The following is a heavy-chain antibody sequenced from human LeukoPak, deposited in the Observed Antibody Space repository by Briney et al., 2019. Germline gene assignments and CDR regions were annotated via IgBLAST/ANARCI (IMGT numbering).Heavy chain of an antibody. CDR1: GFTFSSYA. J-gene: IGHJ4*02. D-gene: IGHD6-13*01. CDR2: ISGSGGST. V-gene: IGHV3-23*01. Sequence: PGGSLRLSCGASGFTFSSYAMSWVRQAPGKGLEWVSAISGSGGSTYYADSVKGRFTISRDNSKNTLYLQMNSLRAEDTAVYYCAGDRGPSSSWYYFDYWGQGTLVTVSS. CDR3: AGDRGPSSSWYYFDY.